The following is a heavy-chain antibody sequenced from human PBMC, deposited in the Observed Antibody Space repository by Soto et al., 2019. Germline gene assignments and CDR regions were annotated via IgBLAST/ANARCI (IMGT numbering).Heavy chain of an antibody. CDR1: GDTFNNYA. Sequence: QVHMVQSGTEVKKPGSSVKVSCNASGDTFNNYAISWVRPAPGQGLKWMGGIIPIYDSPSYAKGSHNRVTINAEISTSTANLELNGLTSEDTAGDYCAASTFLSGVSGYFHLDFWGQGTLVTVSS. J-gene: IGHJ4*02. CDR2: IIPIYDSP. D-gene: IGHD3-3*01. V-gene: IGHV1-69*06. CDR3: AASTFLSGVSGYFHLDF.